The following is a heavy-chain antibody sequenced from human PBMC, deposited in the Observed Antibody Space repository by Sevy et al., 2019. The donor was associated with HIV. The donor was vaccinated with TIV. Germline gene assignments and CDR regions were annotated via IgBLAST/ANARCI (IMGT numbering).Heavy chain of an antibody. Sequence: GGSLRLSCAASGFTFSSYSMNWVRQAPGKGLEWVSSISSSSSYIYYADSVKGRFTISRDNAKNSLYLQMNSLRAEDTGVYYCASSYDSGSYYFDYWGQGTLVTVSS. CDR3: ASSYDSGSYYFDY. CDR2: ISSSSSYI. V-gene: IGHV3-21*01. D-gene: IGHD3-3*01. CDR1: GFTFSSYS. J-gene: IGHJ4*02.